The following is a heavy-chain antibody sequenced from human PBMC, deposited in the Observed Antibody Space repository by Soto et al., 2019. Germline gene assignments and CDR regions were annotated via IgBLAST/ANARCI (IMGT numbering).Heavy chain of an antibody. CDR3: ASGPHHGDYYYGMDV. V-gene: IGHV1-3*01. CDR2: SNAGNGKT. J-gene: IGHJ6*02. Sequence: ASVKVSCKASGYTFTSYAMHWVRQAPGQRREWMGWSNAGNGKTKYSQKFQGRVTITRDTSTSTAYMEMRSLRSDDTAVYYCASGPHHGDYYYGMDVWGQGTTVTVSS. CDR1: GYTFTSYA. D-gene: IGHD3-3*01.